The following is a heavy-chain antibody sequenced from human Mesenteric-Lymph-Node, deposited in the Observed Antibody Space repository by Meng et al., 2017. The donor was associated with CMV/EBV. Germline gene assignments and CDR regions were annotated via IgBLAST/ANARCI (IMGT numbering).Heavy chain of an antibody. Sequence: GESLKISCAASGFTFTYYWMSWVRQAPGKGLEWVANINQNGGEKYYLDSVKGRFTISRDNSKNTLYLQMNSLRAEDTAVYYCAKDQGGCSSTSCYDYYYYGMDVWGQGTTVTVSS. J-gene: IGHJ6*02. V-gene: IGHV3-7*03. CDR2: INQNGGEK. D-gene: IGHD2-2*01. CDR3: AKDQGGCSSTSCYDYYYYGMDV. CDR1: GFTFTYYW.